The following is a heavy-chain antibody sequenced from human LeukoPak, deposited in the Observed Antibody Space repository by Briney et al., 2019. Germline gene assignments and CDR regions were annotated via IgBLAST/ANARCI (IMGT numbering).Heavy chain of an antibody. J-gene: IGHJ4*02. V-gene: IGHV4-34*01. CDR1: GGSLSGYS. CDR2: INHSGST. Sequence: PSETLSLTCAVHGGSLSGYSWSWIRQPPGKGLEWIGEINHSGSTNYNPSLKSRVTISVDTSKNQFSLKLSSVTAADTAVYYCAIRIAAAGSPLDYWGQGTLVTVSS. CDR3: AIRIAAAGSPLDY. D-gene: IGHD6-13*01.